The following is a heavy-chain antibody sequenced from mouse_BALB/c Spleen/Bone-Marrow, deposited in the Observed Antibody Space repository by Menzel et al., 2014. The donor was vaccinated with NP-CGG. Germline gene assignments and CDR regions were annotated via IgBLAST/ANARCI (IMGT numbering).Heavy chain of an antibody. D-gene: IGHD4-1*01. CDR2: IHPNSGNT. CDR3: ARSGFDY. CDR1: GYTFTSSW. Sequence: GSVLVRPGASVKLSCKASGYTFTSSWMHWAKQRPGQGLEWIGEIHPNSGNTNYNEKFKGKATLTVDTSSSTAYVNLSSLTSEDSAVYYCARSGFDYWGQGTTLTVSS. J-gene: IGHJ2*01. V-gene: IGHV1S130*01.